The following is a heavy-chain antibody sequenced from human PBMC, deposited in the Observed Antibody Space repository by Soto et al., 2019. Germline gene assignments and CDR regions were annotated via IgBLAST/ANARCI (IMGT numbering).Heavy chain of an antibody. Sequence: GGSLRLSCAASGFTFSSYGMHWVRQAPGKGLEWVAVISYDGSNKYYADSVKGRFTISRDNSKNTLYLQMNSLRAEDTAVYYCAKRYSSGESYYYYGMDVWGQGTTVTVSS. CDR3: AKRYSSGESYYYYGMDV. J-gene: IGHJ6*02. V-gene: IGHV3-30*18. CDR2: ISYDGSNK. D-gene: IGHD6-19*01. CDR1: GFTFSSYG.